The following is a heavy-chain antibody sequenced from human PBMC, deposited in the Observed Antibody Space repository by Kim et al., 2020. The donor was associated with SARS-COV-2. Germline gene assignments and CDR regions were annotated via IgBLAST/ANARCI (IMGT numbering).Heavy chain of an antibody. V-gene: IGHV5-51*01. J-gene: IGHJ4*02. Sequence: RYSPSFQGQVTISADKSISTAYLQWSSLKASDTAMYYCARPVAENQGFDYWGQGTLVTVSS. CDR3: ARPVAENQGFDY. D-gene: IGHD6-19*01.